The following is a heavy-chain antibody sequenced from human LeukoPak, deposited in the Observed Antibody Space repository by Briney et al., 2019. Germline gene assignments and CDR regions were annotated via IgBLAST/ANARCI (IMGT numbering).Heavy chain of an antibody. J-gene: IGHJ4*02. CDR2: ISYDGKVS. CDR1: GFTFSSYG. D-gene: IGHD2-15*01. V-gene: IGHV3-30*18. Sequence: GGSLRLSCAASGFTFSSYGMHWVRQAPGKGLEWVAVISYDGKVSYYADSVKGRFTISRDNSNNMLYLQTDSLRAEDTALYLCAKERDHHVSTSCDYWGQGTLVTVSS. CDR3: AKERDHHVSTSCDY.